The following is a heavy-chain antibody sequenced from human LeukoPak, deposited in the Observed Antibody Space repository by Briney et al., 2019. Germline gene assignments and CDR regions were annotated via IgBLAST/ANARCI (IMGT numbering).Heavy chain of an antibody. J-gene: IGHJ4*02. CDR1: GFTFSSYA. Sequence: GGSLRLSCAASGFTFSSYAMSWVRQAPGKGLEWVSAISGSGGSTYYADSVKGRFTISRDNSKNTLYLQMNSLRAEDTAVYCCAKERYFDWLLSYFDYWGQGTLVTVSS. V-gene: IGHV3-23*01. D-gene: IGHD3-9*01. CDR3: AKERYFDWLLSYFDY. CDR2: ISGSGGST.